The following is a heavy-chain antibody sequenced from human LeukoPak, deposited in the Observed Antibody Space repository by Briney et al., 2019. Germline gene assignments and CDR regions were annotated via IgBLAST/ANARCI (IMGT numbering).Heavy chain of an antibody. V-gene: IGHV3-7*04. CDR3: ARGEYYYDGGY. CDR1: GFTFSSYW. D-gene: IGHD3-22*01. CDR2: IKQDGSEK. Sequence: GGSLSLSCAASGFTFSSYWMSWVRQAPGKGLEWVANIKQDGSEKYFVDSVKGRFTISRDNAKNSLYLQMKSLRAEDTAVYYCARGEYYYDGGYWGQGTQVTVSS. J-gene: IGHJ4*02.